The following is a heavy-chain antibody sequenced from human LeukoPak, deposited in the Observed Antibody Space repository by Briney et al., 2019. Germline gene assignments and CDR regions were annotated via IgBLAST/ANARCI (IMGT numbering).Heavy chain of an antibody. D-gene: IGHD3-22*01. CDR3: AKGLYYYDSSGYHLSYYFDY. CDR1: GFTFSSYS. CDR2: ISSSSSTI. J-gene: IGHJ4*02. V-gene: IGHV3-48*04. Sequence: GGSLRLSCAASGFTFSSYSMNWVRQAPGKGLEWVSYISSSSSTIYYADSVKGRFTISRDNAKNSLYLQMNSLRAEDTAVYYCAKGLYYYDSSGYHLSYYFDYWGQGTLVTVSS.